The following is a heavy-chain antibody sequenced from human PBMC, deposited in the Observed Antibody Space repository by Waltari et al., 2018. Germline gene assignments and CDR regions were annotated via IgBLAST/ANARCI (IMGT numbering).Heavy chain of an antibody. CDR1: GYTFTSYA. Sequence: QVQLVQSGAEVKKPGASVKVSCTASGYTFTSYAMHWVRQAPGQRLEWMGWINAGNGNTKYSQKFQGRVTITRDTSASTAYMELSSLRSEDTAVYYCAKPSSGWYEGAEYFQHWGQGTLVTVSS. J-gene: IGHJ1*01. V-gene: IGHV1-3*01. D-gene: IGHD6-19*01. CDR3: AKPSSGWYEGAEYFQH. CDR2: INAGNGNT.